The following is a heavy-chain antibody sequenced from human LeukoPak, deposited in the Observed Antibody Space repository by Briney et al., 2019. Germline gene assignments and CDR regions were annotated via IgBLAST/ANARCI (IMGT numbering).Heavy chain of an antibody. Sequence: SETLSLTCAVYGGSFSGYYWSWIRQPPGKGLEWIGEINHSGSTNYNPSLKSRVTISVDTSKNQFSLKLSSVTAADTAVYYCARRGIITFDYWGQGTLVTVSS. CDR2: INHSGST. CDR3: ARRGIITFDY. D-gene: IGHD3-22*01. J-gene: IGHJ4*02. CDR1: GGSFSGYY. V-gene: IGHV4-34*01.